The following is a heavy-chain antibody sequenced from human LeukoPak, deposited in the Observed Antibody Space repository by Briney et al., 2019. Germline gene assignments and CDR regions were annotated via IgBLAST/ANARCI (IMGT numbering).Heavy chain of an antibody. V-gene: IGHV4-34*01. D-gene: IGHD3-22*01. CDR2: INHSGST. CDR1: GGSFSGYY. CDR3: AADYYDSSGYSLDFDY. Sequence: SETLSLTCAVYGGSFSGYYWSWIRQPPGKGLEWIGEINHSGSTNYNPSLKSRVTISVDTSKNQFSLKLSSVTAADTAVYYCAADYYDSSGYSLDFDYWGQGTLVTVSS. J-gene: IGHJ4*02.